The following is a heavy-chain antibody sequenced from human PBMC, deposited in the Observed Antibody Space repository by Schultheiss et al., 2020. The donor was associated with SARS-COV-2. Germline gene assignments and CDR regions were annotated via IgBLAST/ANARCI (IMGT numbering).Heavy chain of an antibody. CDR1: GYTFTSYG. J-gene: IGHJ6*02. Sequence: ASVKVSCKASGYTFTSYGISWVRQAPGQGLEWMGWISAYNGNTNYAQKLQGRVTMTRDTSISTAYMELSRLRSDDTAVYYCARGDHNGFYGMDVWGQGTTVTVSS. CDR3: ARGDHNGFYGMDV. D-gene: IGHD1-1*01. V-gene: IGHV1-18*04. CDR2: ISAYNGNT.